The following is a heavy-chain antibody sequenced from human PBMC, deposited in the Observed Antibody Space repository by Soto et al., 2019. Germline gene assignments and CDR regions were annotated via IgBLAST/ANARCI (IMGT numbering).Heavy chain of an antibody. V-gene: IGHV2-5*01. Sequence: QIALKESGPTLVKPSQTLTLTCTFSGFAFSNTGSGVGWIHQPPGTDLEWLAIIFWNDAKRYSPSLRSRLTIIKDHSKNQVVLTMTNVDPVDTATYYCAYRRGGISSGGNFDYCGQGTPVTVYS. CDR3: AYRRGGISSGGNFDY. CDR2: IFWNDAK. D-gene: IGHD2-15*01. J-gene: IGHJ4*02. CDR1: GFAFSNTGSG.